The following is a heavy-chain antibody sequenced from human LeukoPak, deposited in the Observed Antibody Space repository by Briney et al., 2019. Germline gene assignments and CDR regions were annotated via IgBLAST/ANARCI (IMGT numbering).Heavy chain of an antibody. J-gene: IGHJ4*02. CDR1: GFTFSRYG. CDR3: AREFLRIGAAVDCFDY. V-gene: IGHV3-33*01. D-gene: IGHD6-13*01. CDR2: IWYDGSNK. Sequence: PGRSLRLSCVASGFTFSRYGMHGVRQAPGKGLEWVAVIWYDGSNKYYADSVKGRFTISRDNSKNTLYLQMNSLRAEDTAVHYCAREFLRIGAAVDCFDYWGQGTLVILSS.